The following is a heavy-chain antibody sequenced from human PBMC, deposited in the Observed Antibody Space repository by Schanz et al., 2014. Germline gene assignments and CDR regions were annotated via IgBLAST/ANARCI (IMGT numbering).Heavy chain of an antibody. J-gene: IGHJ6*02. CDR3: AKDRQNRVNRVGYYYGMDV. Sequence: EMQLVESGGGLVQPGRSLRLSCAASGFTFDDYAMHWVRQAPGKGLEWVSGISWNSGSIGYADSVKGRFTISRDDAKNSLYLQMNSLRAEDTALYYCAKDRQNRVNRVGYYYGMDVWGQGTTVTVSS. CDR1: GFTFDDYA. D-gene: IGHD3-16*01. V-gene: IGHV3-9*01. CDR2: ISWNSGSI.